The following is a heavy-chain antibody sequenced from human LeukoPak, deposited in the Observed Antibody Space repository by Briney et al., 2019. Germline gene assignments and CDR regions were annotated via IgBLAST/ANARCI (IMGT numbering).Heavy chain of an antibody. CDR2: IYTSGTT. CDR1: GASINTGRAH. V-gene: IGHV4-61*02. CDR3: ARLSTLMSVYYDSSGYYSFDY. D-gene: IGHD3-22*01. J-gene: IGHJ4*02. Sequence: PSETLSLTCTVSGASINTGRAHWSWIRQPAGKGLEWIGRIYTSGTTNYNPSLTGRITMSVDTSKNQFSLKLSSVTAADTAVYYCARLSTLMSVYYDSSGYYSFDYWGQGTLVTVSS.